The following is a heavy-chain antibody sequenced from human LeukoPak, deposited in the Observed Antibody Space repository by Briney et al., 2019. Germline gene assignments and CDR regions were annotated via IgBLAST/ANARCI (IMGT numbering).Heavy chain of an antibody. CDR2: INPSGGST. Sequence: ASVKVSCKASGYTFTGYYMHWVRQAPGQGLEWMGIINPSGGSTSYAQKFQGRVTMTRDMSTSTVYMELSSLRSEDTAVYYCAREGPYGNYCTNGVCLTDSLVYWGQGTLVTVSS. CDR3: AREGPYGNYCTNGVCLTDSLVY. D-gene: IGHD2-8*01. V-gene: IGHV1-46*01. CDR1: GYTFTGYY. J-gene: IGHJ4*02.